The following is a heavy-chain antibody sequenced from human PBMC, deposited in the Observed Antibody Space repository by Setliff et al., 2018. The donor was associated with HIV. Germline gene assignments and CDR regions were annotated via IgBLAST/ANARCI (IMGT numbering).Heavy chain of an antibody. V-gene: IGHV1-69*13. CDR2: IIPIFGTA. D-gene: IGHD4-17*01. CDR1: ADTFSSYA. Sequence: GASVKVSCKASADTFSSYAISWVRQAPGQGLEWMGGIIPIFGTANYAQKFQGRVTITADESTSIAYMELSSLRFDDTAVYYCARVDYGGDRSAFDIWGQGTMVTVSS. J-gene: IGHJ3*02. CDR3: ARVDYGGDRSAFDI.